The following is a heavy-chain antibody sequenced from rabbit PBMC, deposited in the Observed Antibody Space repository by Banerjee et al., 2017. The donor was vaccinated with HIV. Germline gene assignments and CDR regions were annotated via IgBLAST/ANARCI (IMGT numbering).Heavy chain of an antibody. V-gene: IGHV1S45*01. CDR1: EFSFSINYF. D-gene: IGHD8-1*01. Sequence: QEQLEESGGDLVKPEGSLTLTCTASEFSFSINYFMCWVRQAPGKGLEWIGCIYTGSGSTYYASWAKGRFTITRSTSLNTVTLQMTSLTAADTATYFCARSRGGSYGGAGYGLKLWGQGTLVTVS. CDR2: IYTGSGST. J-gene: IGHJ4*01. CDR3: ARSRGGSYGGAGYGLKL.